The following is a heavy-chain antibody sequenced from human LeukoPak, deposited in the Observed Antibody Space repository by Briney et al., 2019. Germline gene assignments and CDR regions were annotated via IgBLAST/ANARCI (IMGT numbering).Heavy chain of an antibody. CDR1: GGSISSGDYY. CDR3: AREGGTEKDYYFDY. CDR2: IYHSGST. V-gene: IGHV4-30-2*01. D-gene: IGHD1-1*01. Sequence: SRTLSLTCTVSGGSISSGDYYWSWIRQPPGKGLEWIGYIYHSGSTYYNPSLKSRVTISVDRSKNQFSLKLSSVTAADTAVYYCAREGGTEKDYYFDYWGQGTLVTVSS. J-gene: IGHJ4*02.